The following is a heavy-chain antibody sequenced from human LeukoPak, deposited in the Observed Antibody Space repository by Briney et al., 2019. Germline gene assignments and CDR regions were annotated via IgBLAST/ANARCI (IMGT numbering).Heavy chain of an antibody. J-gene: IGHJ5*02. Sequence: GGSLRLSCAASGFTFTNYWMIWVRQGPGKGLEWVANINEDGSKKYYVGSVEGRFTISRDNAKNSVFLQMNSLRAEDTAMYYCASSSYSSSFSWGEGTLVTVSS. CDR3: ASSSYSSSFS. D-gene: IGHD6-6*01. V-gene: IGHV3-7*01. CDR2: INEDGSKK. CDR1: GFTFTNYW.